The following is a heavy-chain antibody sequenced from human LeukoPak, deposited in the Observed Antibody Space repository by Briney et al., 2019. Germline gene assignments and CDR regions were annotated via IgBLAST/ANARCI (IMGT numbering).Heavy chain of an antibody. CDR1: GYSISSGYL. CDR2: IYHIGTT. D-gene: IGHD6-13*01. J-gene: IGHJ4*02. Sequence: SETLSVTCDVSGYSISSGYLWGWIRQPPGKGLEWIGRIYHIGTTHYNPSLKSRVTISVDTSNNRFSLRLTSVIAADTAVYYCARVGYMSSWHNADYWGQGTLVTVSS. CDR3: ARVGYMSSWHNADY. V-gene: IGHV4-38-2*01.